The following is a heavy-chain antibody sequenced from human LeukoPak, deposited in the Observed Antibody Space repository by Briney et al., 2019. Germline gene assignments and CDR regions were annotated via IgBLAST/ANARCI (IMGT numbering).Heavy chain of an antibody. Sequence: GGSLRLSCAASGCTFSSYAMHWVRQAPGKGLEWVAVISYDGSNKYYADSVKGRFTISRDNSKNTLYLQMNSLRAEDTAVYYCARDLRRWLQYLFDYWGQGTLVTVSS. CDR2: ISYDGSNK. D-gene: IGHD5-24*01. V-gene: IGHV3-30*04. J-gene: IGHJ4*02. CDR3: ARDLRRWLQYLFDY. CDR1: GCTFSSYA.